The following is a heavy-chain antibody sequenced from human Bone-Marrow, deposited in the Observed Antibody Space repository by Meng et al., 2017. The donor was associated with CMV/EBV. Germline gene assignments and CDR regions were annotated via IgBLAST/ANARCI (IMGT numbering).Heavy chain of an antibody. D-gene: IGHD1-26*01. CDR3: ARDGDDGSYYGY. V-gene: IGHV4-31*02. Sequence: TVYGASITSGGYYWSWIRQHPGKGLEWIGYIYYTGSTYYNPSLKSRVTISADTSNNQFSLKLNSVTAADTAMYHCARDGDDGSYYGYWGQGILVTVSS. CDR2: IYYTGST. J-gene: IGHJ4*02. CDR1: GASITSGGYY.